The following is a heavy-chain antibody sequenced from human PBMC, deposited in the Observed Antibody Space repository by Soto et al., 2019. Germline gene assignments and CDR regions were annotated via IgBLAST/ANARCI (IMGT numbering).Heavy chain of an antibody. J-gene: IGHJ5*02. CDR2: IKGDGSTT. Sequence: PGGSLRLSCGASGFTFSGYYMHWVRQAPGKGPMWVSSIKGDGSTTSYADSVKGRFTISRDNAKNTLYLQMNSLRAEDTAVYYCARDWVSGMFDPWGQGTLVTVSS. D-gene: IGHD6-19*01. V-gene: IGHV3-74*01. CDR3: ARDWVSGMFDP. CDR1: GFTFSGYY.